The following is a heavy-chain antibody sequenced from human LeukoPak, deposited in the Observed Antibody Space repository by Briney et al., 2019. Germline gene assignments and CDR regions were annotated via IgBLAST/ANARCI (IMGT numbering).Heavy chain of an antibody. Sequence: ASVKVSCKASGYTFTSYDINWERQATGQGLEWMGWMNPNSGNTGYAQKFQGRVTMTRNTSISTAYMELSSLRSEDTAVYYCARGEGSSWFLYYFDYWGQGTLVTVSS. J-gene: IGHJ4*02. CDR1: GYTFTSYD. CDR3: ARGEGSSWFLYYFDY. CDR2: MNPNSGNT. V-gene: IGHV1-8*01. D-gene: IGHD6-13*01.